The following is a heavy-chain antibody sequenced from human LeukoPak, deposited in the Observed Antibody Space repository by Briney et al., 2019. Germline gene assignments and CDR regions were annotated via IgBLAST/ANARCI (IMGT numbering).Heavy chain of an antibody. CDR3: ARLPRHYGDYYFDY. V-gene: IGHV4-30-4*01. CDR1: GGSISSGDYY. J-gene: IGHJ4*02. CDR2: IYYSGST. D-gene: IGHD4-17*01. Sequence: PSQTLSLTCTVSGGSISSGDYYWSWIRQPPGKGLEWIGYIYYSGSTYYNPSLKSRVTISVDTSKNQFSLKLSCVTAADTAVYYCARLPRHYGDYYFDYWGQGTLVTVSS.